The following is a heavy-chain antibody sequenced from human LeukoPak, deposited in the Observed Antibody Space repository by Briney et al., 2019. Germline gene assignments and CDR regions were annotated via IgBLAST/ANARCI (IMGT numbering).Heavy chain of an antibody. CDR3: TRDKLELRQFDY. D-gene: IGHD1-26*01. CDR2: IKSKPDGGAI. CDR1: GFTFSNAW. V-gene: IGHV3-15*01. Sequence: PGGSLRLSCAASGFTFSNAWMSWVRQAPGKGLEWVGRIKSKPDGGAIDYAAPVKGRFIISRDYSQDMLYLQMNSLKTEDTGVYYCTRDKLELRQFDYWGQGTLVTVSS. J-gene: IGHJ4*02.